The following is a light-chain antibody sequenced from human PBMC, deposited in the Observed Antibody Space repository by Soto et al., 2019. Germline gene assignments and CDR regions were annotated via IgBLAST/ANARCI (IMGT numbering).Light chain of an antibody. CDR2: DAS. V-gene: IGKV3-11*01. CDR3: QQRSSWPLT. J-gene: IGKJ4*01. Sequence: EIVLTQSPATLSMSPGERATLSCRASQSVYTYLAWYQQKPGQAPRLLIYDASNRATGIPARFSGSGSGTDFTLTIGSLEPEDFAVYYCQQRSSWPLTFGGGTKLEI. CDR1: QSVYTY.